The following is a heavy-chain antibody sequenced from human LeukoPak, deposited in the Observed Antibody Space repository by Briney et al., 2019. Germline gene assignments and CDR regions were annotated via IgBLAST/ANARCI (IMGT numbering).Heavy chain of an antibody. CDR3: ARVGMISGYDYYFDY. V-gene: IGHV3-30*19. CDR2: ISYDGSNK. J-gene: IGHJ4*02. CDR1: GFIFSNYG. D-gene: IGHD5-12*01. Sequence: GGSLRLSCAASGFIFSNYGIHWVRQAPGKGLEWVAVISYDGSNKYYADSVKGRFTISRDNSKNTLYLQMNSLRAEDTAVYYCARVGMISGYDYYFDYWGQGTLVTVSS.